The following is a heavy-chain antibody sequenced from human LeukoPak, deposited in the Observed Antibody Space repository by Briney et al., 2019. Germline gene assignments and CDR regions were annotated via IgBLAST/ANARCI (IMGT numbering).Heavy chain of an antibody. CDR1: GFTVSSNY. V-gene: IGHV3-53*01. Sequence: GGSLRLSCAASGFTVSSNYMSWVRQAPGKGLEWVSVIYSGGSTYYADSVKGRFTISRDNSKNTLYLQMNSLRAEDTAVYYCAGDQRAVLDAFDIWGQGTMVTVSS. CDR2: IYSGGST. J-gene: IGHJ3*02. D-gene: IGHD6-25*01. CDR3: AGDQRAVLDAFDI.